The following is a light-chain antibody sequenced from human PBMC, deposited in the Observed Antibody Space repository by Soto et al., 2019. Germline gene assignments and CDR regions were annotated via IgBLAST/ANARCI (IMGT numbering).Light chain of an antibody. J-gene: IGKJ3*01. V-gene: IGKV3-20*01. CDR1: QSVSSSY. Sequence: EIVLTQSPGTLSLARGERATLSCRASQSVSSSYLAWYQQKPGQAPRLLIYGASSRATGIPDRFSGSGSGTDFTLTISRLEPEDFAVYYCQQYGSSRTFGPGTKVDIK. CDR2: GAS. CDR3: QQYGSSRT.